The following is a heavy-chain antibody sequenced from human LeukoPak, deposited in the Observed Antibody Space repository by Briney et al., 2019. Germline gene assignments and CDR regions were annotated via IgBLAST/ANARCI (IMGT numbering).Heavy chain of an antibody. D-gene: IGHD3-3*01. J-gene: IGHJ4*02. V-gene: IGHV3-11*04. CDR1: GFTLSHYY. CDR3: ARMNYDFWSGYYPYFDF. CDR2: ISSTGSTI. Sequence: PGGSLRLSCAASGFTLSHYYMNWIRQTPGKGLEWLSYISSTGSTIYYADSVRGRFTISRDNAKHSLYLQMNSLRAEDTGVYYCARMNYDFWSGYYPYFDFWGQGNLVTVSS.